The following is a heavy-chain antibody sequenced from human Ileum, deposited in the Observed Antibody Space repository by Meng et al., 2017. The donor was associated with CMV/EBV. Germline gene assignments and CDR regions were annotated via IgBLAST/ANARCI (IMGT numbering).Heavy chain of an antibody. J-gene: IGHJ4*02. CDR1: GFTFSSYG. CDR2: ISGSGSST. D-gene: IGHD3-3*01. CDR3: AKDRGIWRGGFDY. V-gene: IGHV3-23*01. Sequence: ASGFTFSSYGMNWVRQAPGKGLGWVSAISGSGSSTYYSDSVKGRFTISRDNSKNTLYLQMNSLRAEDTAVYYCAKDRGIWRGGFDYWGQGALVTVSS.